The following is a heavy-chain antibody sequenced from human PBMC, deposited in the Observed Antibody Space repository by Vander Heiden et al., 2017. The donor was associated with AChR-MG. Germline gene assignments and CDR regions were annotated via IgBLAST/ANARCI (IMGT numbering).Heavy chain of an antibody. CDR3: TREPDTTTITVGSHHESRYYGMDV. D-gene: IGHD5-12*01. CDR1: GGTFNNFA. V-gene: IGHV1-69*01. CDR2: IIPIFGTT. Sequence: QVQLVQSGAEVKKPGSSVKVSCKTSGGTFNNFAISWVRQAPGQGLEWMGGIIPIFGTTNYAQRFQGRVAITADYSTSTAYMELSSLRSEDTAVYYCTREPDTTTITVGSHHESRYYGMDVWGQGTTVTVSS. J-gene: IGHJ6*02.